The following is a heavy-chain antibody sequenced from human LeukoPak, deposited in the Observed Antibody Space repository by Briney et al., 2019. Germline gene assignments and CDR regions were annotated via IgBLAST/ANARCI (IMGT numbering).Heavy chain of an antibody. J-gene: IGHJ4*02. Sequence: GRSLTLSCASPGFSFSTYTMLWVRKAPGKGLEWVALMSYDGTNKYYPASVKGRFTISRDNSRSTLYLQMNSLRAEDTAVYYCARVEASYYDSSDLFDYWGQGTLVTVSS. V-gene: IGHV3-30*04. D-gene: IGHD3-22*01. CDR2: MSYDGTNK. CDR3: ARVEASYYDSSDLFDY. CDR1: GFSFSTYT.